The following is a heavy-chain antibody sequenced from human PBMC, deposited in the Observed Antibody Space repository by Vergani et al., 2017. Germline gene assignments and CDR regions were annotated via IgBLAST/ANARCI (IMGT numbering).Heavy chain of an antibody. CDR3: VRDFRRNDNVFHH. CDR2: IDTNNGRP. V-gene: IGHV7-4-1*02. D-gene: IGHD5-24*01. Sequence: QVQLVQSGAEVKKPGASVKVSCKASGYTFTSYGISWMRLAPGQGLEWMGWIDTNNGRPTYAQGFTGRFVFSVEKSVSTAYLGITSLRADDTAVYFCVRDFRRNDNVFHHWGQGTLITVSS. CDR1: GYTFTSYG. J-gene: IGHJ4*02.